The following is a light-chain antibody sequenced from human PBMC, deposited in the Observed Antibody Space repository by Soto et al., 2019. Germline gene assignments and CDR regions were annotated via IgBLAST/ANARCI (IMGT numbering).Light chain of an antibody. CDR1: QSVSSSY. CDR2: GVS. CDR3: QQLTDWPPQWT. J-gene: IGKJ1*01. V-gene: IGKV3D-20*02. Sequence: EIVLTQSPGTLSLSPGERATLSCRASQSVSSSYLAWYQQKPGQAPRLLIYGVSSRATGIPDRFSGSGSGTDFTLTISSLEPEDFAVYYCQQLTDWPPQWTFGQGTKV.